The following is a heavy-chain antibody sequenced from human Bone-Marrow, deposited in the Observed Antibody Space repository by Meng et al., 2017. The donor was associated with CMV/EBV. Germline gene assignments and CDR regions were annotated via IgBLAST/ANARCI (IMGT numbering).Heavy chain of an antibody. CDR3: ASSPYYDFWSGYLELGD. V-gene: IGHV4-31*03. D-gene: IGHD3-3*01. Sequence: SETLSLTCTVSGGSISSGGYYWSWIRQHPGKGLEWIGYIYYSGSTYYNPSLKSRVTISVDTSKNQFSLKLSSVTAADTAVYYCASSPYYDFWSGYLELGDWGQGTLVTVSS. CDR1: GGSISSGGYY. J-gene: IGHJ4*02. CDR2: IYYSGST.